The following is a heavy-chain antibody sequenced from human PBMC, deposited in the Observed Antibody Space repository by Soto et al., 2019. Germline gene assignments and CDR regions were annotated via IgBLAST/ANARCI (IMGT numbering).Heavy chain of an antibody. Sequence: ASVKVSCKASGYTFTNNDVSWVRQATGQGLEWMGWMNPGSGDTGYAQKFQGRVTMTRDISIATAYMELNSLTSEETAKYYCARMESFGSLNWCDPWGQGTMVTVS. D-gene: IGHD5-18*01. CDR1: GYTFTNND. CDR3: ARMESFGSLNWCDP. CDR2: MNPGSGDT. V-gene: IGHV1-8*02. J-gene: IGHJ5*02.